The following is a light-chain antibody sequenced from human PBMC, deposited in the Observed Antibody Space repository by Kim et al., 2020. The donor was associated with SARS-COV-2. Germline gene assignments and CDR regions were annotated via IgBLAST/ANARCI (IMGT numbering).Light chain of an antibody. J-gene: IGKJ5*01. CDR1: QDIRND. V-gene: IGKV1-17*01. CDR3: LQPSTYPLT. CDR2: GAS. Sequence: DIQMTQSPSSLSASVGDRVTITCRASQDIRNDLGWYQQNPGRAPKRLIYGASSLQSGVPSRFSGSGSGTEFTLTISSLQPEDFATYFCLQPSTYPLTLGQGTRLEIK.